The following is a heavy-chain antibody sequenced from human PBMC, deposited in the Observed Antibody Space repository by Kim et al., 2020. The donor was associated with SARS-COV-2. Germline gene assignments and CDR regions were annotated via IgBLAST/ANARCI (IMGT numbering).Heavy chain of an antibody. CDR2: IFYSGST. Sequence: SETLSLTCTVSGGSVNSDSYYWSWIRQTPGQGLQWIGDIFYSGSTNYNPSLKRRVTISVDTSNNQFSLRLTSVTPADTAVYHCATRPYYDYTGYFDFWGQGILVTVS. CDR1: GGSVNSDSYY. D-gene: IGHD3-16*01. CDR3: ATRPYYDYTGYFDF. J-gene: IGHJ5*01. V-gene: IGHV4-61*01.